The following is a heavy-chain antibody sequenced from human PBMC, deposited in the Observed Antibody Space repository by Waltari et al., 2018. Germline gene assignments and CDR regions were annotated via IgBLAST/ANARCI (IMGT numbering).Heavy chain of an antibody. CDR3: VRGFDGPNAFDI. D-gene: IGHD3-10*01. Sequence: EVQVEESGGGLVQPGGSLRLSCAASGFTFTISWMSWVGQAPGKGLEWVANIKQDGTEKYYVDSVKGRFTISRDNAKNSVFLQMNSLRAEDTAVYYCVRGFDGPNAFDIWGQGTMVTVSS. J-gene: IGHJ3*02. CDR1: GFTFTISW. V-gene: IGHV3-7*01. CDR2: IKQDGTEK.